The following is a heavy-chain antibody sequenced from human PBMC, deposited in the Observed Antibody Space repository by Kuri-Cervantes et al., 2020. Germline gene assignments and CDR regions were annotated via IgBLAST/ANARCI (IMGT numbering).Heavy chain of an antibody. CDR1: GYTFTSYD. Sequence: ASVKVSCKASGYTFTSYDINWVRQATGQGLEWMGWINPNNGGTNYAQKFQGRVTMTRDTSISTTYMELSRLRFDDTAVYYCARDRSSWLLDYWGQGTLVTVS. CDR3: ARDRSSWLLDY. D-gene: IGHD6-13*01. CDR2: INPNNGGT. V-gene: IGHV1-2*02. J-gene: IGHJ4*02.